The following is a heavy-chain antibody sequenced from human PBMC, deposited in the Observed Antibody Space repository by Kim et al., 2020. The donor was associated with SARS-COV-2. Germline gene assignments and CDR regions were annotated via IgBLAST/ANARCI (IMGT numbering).Heavy chain of an antibody. V-gene: IGHV4-59*08. CDR3: ARRSLGYCTNGVCYEGFDY. D-gene: IGHD2-8*01. Sequence: RVTISVDTSKDQFSLKLSSVTAADTAVYYCARRSLGYCTNGVCYEGFDYWGQGTLVTVSS. J-gene: IGHJ4*02.